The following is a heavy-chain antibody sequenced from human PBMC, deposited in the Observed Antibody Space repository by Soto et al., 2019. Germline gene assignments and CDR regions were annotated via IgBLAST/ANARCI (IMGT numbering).Heavy chain of an antibody. CDR3: ASRVYSSSWPKGNWFDP. Sequence: PGESLKISCKGSGYSFTSYWISWVRQMPGKGLEWMGRIDPSDSYTNYSPSFQGHVTISADKSISTAYLQWSSLKASDTAMYYCASRVYSSSWPKGNWFDPWGQGTLVTVSS. CDR1: GYSFTSYW. CDR2: IDPSDSYT. J-gene: IGHJ5*02. V-gene: IGHV5-10-1*01. D-gene: IGHD6-13*01.